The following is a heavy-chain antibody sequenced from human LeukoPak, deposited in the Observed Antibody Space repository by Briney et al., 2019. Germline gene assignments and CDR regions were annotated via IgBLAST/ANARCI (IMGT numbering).Heavy chain of an antibody. CDR3: ARDQGPARYYYGMDV. V-gene: IGHV3-30*03. CDR2: ISYDGSNK. Sequence: PGRSLRLSCAASGFTFSSYGMHWVRQAPGKGLEWVAVISYDGSNKYYADSVKGRFTISRDNSKNTLYLQMNSLRAEDTAVYYCARDQGPARYYYGMDVWGQGTTVTVSS. J-gene: IGHJ6*02. CDR1: GFTFSSYG.